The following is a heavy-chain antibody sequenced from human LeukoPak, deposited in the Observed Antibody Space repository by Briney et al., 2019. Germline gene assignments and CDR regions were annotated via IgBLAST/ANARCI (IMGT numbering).Heavy chain of an antibody. CDR2: FNTRGIS. J-gene: IGHJ3*01. Sequence: SETLSLTCTVSGVSITDYYWSWIRQSAGKGLEWIGRFNTRGISNYNPSLNSRVGMSIDTSKNHFSLKLNSVAAADTAVYYCARDRNVQITDGTFDLWGQGTLVTVSS. CDR3: ARDRNVQITDGTFDL. D-gene: IGHD1-1*01. V-gene: IGHV4-4*07. CDR1: GVSITDYY.